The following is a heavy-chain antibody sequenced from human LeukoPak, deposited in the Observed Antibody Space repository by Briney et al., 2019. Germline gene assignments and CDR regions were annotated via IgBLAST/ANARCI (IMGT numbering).Heavy chain of an antibody. CDR3: ARGGYSYANDAFDI. Sequence: TSETLSLTCTVSGGSISSYYWSWIRQPPGKGLEWIGYIYYSGSTNYNPSLKSRVTISVDTSKNQFSLKLCSVTAADTAVYYCARGGYSYANDAFDIWGQGTMVTVSS. CDR1: GGSISSYY. J-gene: IGHJ3*02. V-gene: IGHV4-59*01. CDR2: IYYSGST. D-gene: IGHD5-18*01.